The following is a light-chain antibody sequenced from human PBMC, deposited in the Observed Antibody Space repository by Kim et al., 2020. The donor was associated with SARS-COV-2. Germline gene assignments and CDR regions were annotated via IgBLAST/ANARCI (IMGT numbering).Light chain of an antibody. J-gene: IGLJ2*01. V-gene: IGLV3-21*04. CDR3: QVWDSSSDHPV. CDR1: NIGSKS. Sequence: SYELTQPPSVSVAPGKTARITCGGNNIGSKSVHWYQQKPGQAPVLVIYYDNDRPSGIPERFSGCNSGNTATLTISRVEAGDEADYYCQVWDSSSDHPVFGGGTQLTVL. CDR2: YDN.